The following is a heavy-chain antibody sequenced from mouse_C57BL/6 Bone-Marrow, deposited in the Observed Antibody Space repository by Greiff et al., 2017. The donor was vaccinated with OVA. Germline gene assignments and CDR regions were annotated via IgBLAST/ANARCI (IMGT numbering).Heavy chain of an antibody. Sequence: VKLVESGPGLVQPSQSLSITCTVSGFSLTSYGVHWVRQSPGKGLEWLGVIWSGGSTDYNAAFISRLSISKDNSKSQVFFKMNSLQADDTAIYYCARRTPYYYWYFDVWGTGTTVTVSS. V-gene: IGHV2-2*01. CDR3: ARRTPYYYWYFDV. CDR1: GFSLTSYG. CDR2: IWSGGST. D-gene: IGHD1-1*01. J-gene: IGHJ1*03.